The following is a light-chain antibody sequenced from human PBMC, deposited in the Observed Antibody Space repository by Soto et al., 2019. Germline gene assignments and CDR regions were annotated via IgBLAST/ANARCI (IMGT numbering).Light chain of an antibody. J-gene: IGLJ2*01. CDR1: TSNIGTNT. CDR3: ATWDDSLNVV. CDR2: SND. Sequence: QSVLTQSPSASGTPGQTVSISCSGSTSNIGTNTVSWYQHVPGTAPKLLIYSNDQRPSAVPGRFSGSKSGTSASLAISGLLSEDDADYYCATWDDSLNVVFGGGTKLTVL. V-gene: IGLV1-44*01.